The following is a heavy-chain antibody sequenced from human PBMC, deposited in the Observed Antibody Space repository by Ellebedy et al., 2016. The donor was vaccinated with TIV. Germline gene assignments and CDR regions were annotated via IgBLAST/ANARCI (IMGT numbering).Heavy chain of an antibody. CDR2: IYYSGST. J-gene: IGHJ4*02. D-gene: IGHD3-10*01. CDR3: ARGPRGLFDY. Sequence: SETLSLXXTVSGGSISSSSYYWGWIRQPPGKGLEWIGSIYYSGSTYYNPSLKSRVTISVDTSKNQFSLKLSSVTAADTAVYYCARGPRGLFDYWGQGTLVTVSS. CDR1: GGSISSSSYY. V-gene: IGHV4-39*01.